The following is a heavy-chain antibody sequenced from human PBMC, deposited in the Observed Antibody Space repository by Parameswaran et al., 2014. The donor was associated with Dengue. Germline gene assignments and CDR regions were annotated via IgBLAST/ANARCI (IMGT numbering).Heavy chain of an antibody. CDR3: SRRGWDYEAFDI. J-gene: IGHJ3*02. Sequence: RWIRQPPGKGLEWVGFIRSKTYGGTTEYAASVKGRFTISRDDSKSIAYLQMNSLKSEDTAVYYCSRRGWDYEAFDIWGPRDTGHR. V-gene: IGHV3-49*02. D-gene: IGHD1-7*01. CDR2: IRSKTYGGTT.